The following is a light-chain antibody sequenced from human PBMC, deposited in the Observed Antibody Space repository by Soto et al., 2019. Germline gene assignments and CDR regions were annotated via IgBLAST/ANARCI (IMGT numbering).Light chain of an antibody. CDR3: SSWDGSLSGYV. Sequence: QSVLTQPPSASGTPGQGVTISCSGSSSNIGSNYVYWYQQLPGTAPKLLIYNNNQRPSGVPDRFSASKSGTSASLAIRGLRSDDVADYYCSSWDGSLSGYVFGAGTKLTVL. CDR2: NNN. CDR1: SSNIGSNY. V-gene: IGLV1-47*02. J-gene: IGLJ1*01.